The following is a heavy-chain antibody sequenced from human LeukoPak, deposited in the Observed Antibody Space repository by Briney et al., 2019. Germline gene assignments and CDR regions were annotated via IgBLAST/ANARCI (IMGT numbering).Heavy chain of an antibody. CDR1: GFSLSTGGVG. D-gene: IGHD3-10*01. J-gene: IGHJ4*02. CDR2: IYWDDDK. V-gene: IGHV2-5*02. CDR3: AHRLGGNTLIRGVTPFDY. Sequence: SGPTLVNPTQTLTLTCTFSGFSLSTGGVGVGWIRQPPGKALEWLALIYWDDDKRYSPSLRSRLTITKDTSKNQVVLTVTNMDPVDTATYYCAHRLGGNTLIRGVTPFDYWGQGTLVTVSS.